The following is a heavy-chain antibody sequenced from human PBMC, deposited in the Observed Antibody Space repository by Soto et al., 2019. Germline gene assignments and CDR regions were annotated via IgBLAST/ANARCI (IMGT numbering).Heavy chain of an antibody. CDR1: GYSFTSYW. D-gene: IGHD6-6*01. Sequence: HGESLKISCKGSGYSFTSYWIGWVRQMPGKGLEWMGMIYPGDSDTRNSPSFQGQVTISADKSISTAYLQWSSLKASDTAMYYCVRQVFDSSSLVPHAFDIWGQGTMVTVSS. CDR3: VRQVFDSSSLVPHAFDI. V-gene: IGHV5-51*01. J-gene: IGHJ3*02. CDR2: IYPGDSDT.